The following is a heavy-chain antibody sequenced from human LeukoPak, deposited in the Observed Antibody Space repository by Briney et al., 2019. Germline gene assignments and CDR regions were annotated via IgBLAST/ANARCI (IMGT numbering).Heavy chain of an antibody. V-gene: IGHV3-23*01. CDR3: AKTEDILTAYFDY. D-gene: IGHD3-9*01. CDR2: ISGSGGST. CDR1: GFTFSSYA. J-gene: IGHJ4*02. Sequence: PGGSLRLSCAASGFTFSSYAMSWVRQAPGKGLEWVSAISGSGGSTYYADSVRGRFTISRDNSKNTLYLQMNSLRAEDTAVYYCAKTEDILTAYFDYWGQGTLVTVSS.